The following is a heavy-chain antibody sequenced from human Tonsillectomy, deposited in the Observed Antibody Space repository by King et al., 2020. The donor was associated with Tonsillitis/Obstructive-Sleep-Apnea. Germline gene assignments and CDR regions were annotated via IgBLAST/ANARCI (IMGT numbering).Heavy chain of an antibody. CDR1: GFSLTTGGVG. CDR2: IYWDDDK. V-gene: IGHV2-5*02. J-gene: IGHJ5*02. CDR3: AHRQGYCTGGNGPGWFDP. D-gene: IGHD2-8*02. Sequence: TLKESGPTLVQPTQTLTLTCTFSGFSLTTGGVGVGWIRQPPGRALEWLALIYWDDDKQYSPSLKSRVTITKDTSKNQVVLTMTNVDPVDTATYYCAHRQGYCTGGNGPGWFDPGGQGTLVTVSA.